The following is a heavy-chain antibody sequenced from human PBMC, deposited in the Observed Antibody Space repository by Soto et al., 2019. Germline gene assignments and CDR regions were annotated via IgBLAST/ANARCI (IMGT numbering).Heavy chain of an antibody. V-gene: IGHV5-51*01. CDR2: IYPGDSDT. Sequence: GESLKISCKGSGYSFTSYWIGWVRQMPGKDLEWMGIIYPGDSDTRYSPSFQGRVTISADKSISTAYRQWSSLKASDTAMYYCAGPGVATITDAFDIWGQGTMVTVSS. CDR1: GYSFTSYW. CDR3: AGPGVATITDAFDI. J-gene: IGHJ3*02. D-gene: IGHD5-12*01.